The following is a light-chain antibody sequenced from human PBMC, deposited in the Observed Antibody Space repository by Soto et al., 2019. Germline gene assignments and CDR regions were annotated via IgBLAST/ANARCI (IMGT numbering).Light chain of an antibody. Sequence: QSLLTQPASVSGSPGQSITISCTGTSSDVGGYNYVSWYQQHPGKAPKLMIYEVGNRPSGVSNRFSGSKSGNTASLTISGLQAEDEADYYCSSYTSSSPYVFGTGTKVTVL. CDR3: SSYTSSSPYV. CDR2: EVG. J-gene: IGLJ1*01. CDR1: SSDVGGYNY. V-gene: IGLV2-14*01.